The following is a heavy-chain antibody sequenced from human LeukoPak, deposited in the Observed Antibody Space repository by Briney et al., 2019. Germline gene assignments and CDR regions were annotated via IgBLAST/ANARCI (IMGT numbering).Heavy chain of an antibody. CDR3: ARVTAAAGMLFDI. Sequence: PSETLSLTCTVSGGSISSGGYYWSWIRQHPGKGLEWIGYIYYSGSTYYNPSLKSRVTISVDTSKNQFSLELSSVTAADTAVYYCARVTAAAGMLFDIWGQGTMVTVSP. D-gene: IGHD6-13*01. CDR2: IYYSGST. CDR1: GGSISSGGYY. V-gene: IGHV4-31*03. J-gene: IGHJ3*02.